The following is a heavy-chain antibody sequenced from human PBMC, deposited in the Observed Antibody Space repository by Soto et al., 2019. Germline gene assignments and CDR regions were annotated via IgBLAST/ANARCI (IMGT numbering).Heavy chain of an antibody. V-gene: IGHV3-43*01. J-gene: IGHJ6*02. CDR2: ISWDGGST. CDR3: AKDIDLVASAIAAPNYYGMDV. D-gene: IGHD6-6*01. Sequence: LRLSCAASGFTFDDYTMHWVRQAPGKGLEWVSLISWDGGSTYYADSVKGRFTISRDNNKNSLYLQMNSLRTEDTALYYCAKDIDLVASAIAAPNYYGMDVWGQGTTVTVSS. CDR1: GFTFDDYT.